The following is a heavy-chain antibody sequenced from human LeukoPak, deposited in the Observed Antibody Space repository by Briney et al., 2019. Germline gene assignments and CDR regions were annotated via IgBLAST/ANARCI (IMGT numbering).Heavy chain of an antibody. V-gene: IGHV3-33*01. CDR1: EFTFSSYG. J-gene: IGHJ6*02. CDR3: ARDRSGDLDYYYGMDV. CDR2: IWYDGSNK. Sequence: GGSLRLSCAASEFTFSSYGMHWVRQAPGKGLEWVAVIWYDGSNKYYADSVKGRFTISRDNSKNTLYLQMNSLRAEDTAVYYCARDRSGDLDYYYGMDVWRQGPTVTVSS. D-gene: IGHD4-17*01.